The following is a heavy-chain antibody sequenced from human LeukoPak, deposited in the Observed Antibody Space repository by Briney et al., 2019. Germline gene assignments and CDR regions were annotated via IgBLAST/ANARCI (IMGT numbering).Heavy chain of an antibody. CDR2: ISGSGGST. CDR1: GFTFSSYA. CDR3: ATIAVADYYYYMDV. D-gene: IGHD6-19*01. J-gene: IGHJ6*03. Sequence: GGSLRLSCAASGFTFSSYAMSWVRQAPGKGLEWVSAISGSGGSTYYADSVKGRFTISRDNSKNTLYLQMNSLRAEDTAVYYCATIAVADYYYYMDVWGKGTTVTVSS. V-gene: IGHV3-23*01.